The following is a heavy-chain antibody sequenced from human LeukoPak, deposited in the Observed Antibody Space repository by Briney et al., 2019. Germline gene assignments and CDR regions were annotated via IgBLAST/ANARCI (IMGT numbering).Heavy chain of an antibody. Sequence: GGSLRLSCAASGFTFSSYEMNWVRQAPGKGLEWVSSISSDSDYIYYADSVKGRFTISRDNAKNSLYLQMNSLRAEDTAVYYCVRYSSSWYTFSWFDPWGQGTLVSVSS. D-gene: IGHD6-13*01. J-gene: IGHJ5*02. CDR3: VRYSSSWYTFSWFDP. CDR1: GFTFSSYE. V-gene: IGHV3-21*01. CDR2: ISSDSDYI.